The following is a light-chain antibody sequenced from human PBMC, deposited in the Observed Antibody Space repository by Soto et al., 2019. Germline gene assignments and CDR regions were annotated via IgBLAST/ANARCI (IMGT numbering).Light chain of an antibody. CDR1: SSDVGTYNY. V-gene: IGLV2-8*01. CDR2: EVS. J-gene: IGLJ3*02. Sequence: QSVLTQPPSASGSPGQSVTISCTGTSSDVGTYNYVSWYQQHPGEAPKLMIYEVSERPSGVPDRFSGSKSDNTASLTVSGLQAEDEADYYCSSYAGSNNWVFGGGTQLTVL. CDR3: SSYAGSNNWV.